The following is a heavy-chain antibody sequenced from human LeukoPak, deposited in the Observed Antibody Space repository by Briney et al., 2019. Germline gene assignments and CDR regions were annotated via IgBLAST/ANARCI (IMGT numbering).Heavy chain of an antibody. Sequence: AGXGLEWIGRIYTSGPTNYNPSLKSRVTMSVDTSKNQFSLKLSSVTAADTAVYYCARDLSRTFDYWGQGTLVTVSS. CDR2: IYTSGPT. J-gene: IGHJ4*02. V-gene: IGHV4-4*07. CDR3: ARDLSRTFDY. D-gene: IGHD2-8*01.